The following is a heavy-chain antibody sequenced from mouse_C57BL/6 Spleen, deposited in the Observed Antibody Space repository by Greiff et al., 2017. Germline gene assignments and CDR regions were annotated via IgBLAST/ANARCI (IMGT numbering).Heavy chain of an antibody. CDR3: ARIYYDYGYAMDY. Sequence: EVQVVESGGGLVKPGGSLKLSCAASGFTFSDYGMHWVRQAPEKGLEWVAYIRSGSSTIYSADTVKGRFTISRDNAKNTLFLQMTSLRSEDTAMYYCARIYYDYGYAMDYWGQGTSVTVSS. D-gene: IGHD2-4*01. V-gene: IGHV5-17*01. J-gene: IGHJ4*01. CDR2: IRSGSSTI. CDR1: GFTFSDYG.